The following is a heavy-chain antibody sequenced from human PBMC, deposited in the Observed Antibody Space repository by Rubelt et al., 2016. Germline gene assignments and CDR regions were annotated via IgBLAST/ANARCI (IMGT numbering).Heavy chain of an antibody. CDR2: INHSGST. J-gene: IGHJ5*02. CDR1: GGSFSGYY. CDR3: AREVKDCSITNCHFDL. V-gene: IGHV4-34*01. Sequence: QVQLQQWGAGLLKPSETLSLTCAVYGGSFSGYYWSWIRQPPGKGLEWIGEINHSGSTNYNPSLKSRVTISVDTSKNQCSLKLSSFTAADTAVYYCAREVKDCSITNCHFDLWGQGTLVTVSS. D-gene: IGHD2-2*01.